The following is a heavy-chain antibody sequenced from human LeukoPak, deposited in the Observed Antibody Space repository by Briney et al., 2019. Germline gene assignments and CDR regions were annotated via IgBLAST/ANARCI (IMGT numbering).Heavy chain of an antibody. D-gene: IGHD6-13*01. CDR3: VKGGYSSSSQGY. CDR1: GFNFRSYW. CDR2: INTDASRT. J-gene: IGHJ4*02. V-gene: IGHV3-74*01. Sequence: PGGSLRLSCAASGFNFRSYWMHWVRQAPGKGLVWVSRINTDASRTTYTDSVKGRFTISRDNSKNTLYLQMSSLRAEDTAVYYCVKGGYSSSSQGYWGQGSLVTVSA.